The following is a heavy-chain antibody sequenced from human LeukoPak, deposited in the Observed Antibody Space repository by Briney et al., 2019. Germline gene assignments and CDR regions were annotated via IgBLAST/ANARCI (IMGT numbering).Heavy chain of an antibody. CDR1: EFTFSDFN. CDR3: ASQGGAFDI. J-gene: IGHJ3*02. CDR2: ISSRSTYI. D-gene: IGHD3-16*01. V-gene: IGHV3-21*01. Sequence: GGSLRLSCAASEFTFSDFNMNWVRQAPGKGLEWVSSISSRSTYIYYTDSVKGRFTISRDNAKNTLYLQMNSLRAEDTAVYYCASQGGAFDIWGQGTMVTVSS.